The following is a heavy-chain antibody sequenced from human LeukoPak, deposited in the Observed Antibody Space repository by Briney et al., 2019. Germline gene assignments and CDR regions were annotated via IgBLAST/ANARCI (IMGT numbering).Heavy chain of an antibody. V-gene: IGHV3-7*01. CDR1: GFTFSSYW. CDR3: ARDQFGSGSYLGALGY. CDR2: IKQDGSEK. J-gene: IGHJ4*02. Sequence: GGSLRLSCAASGFTFSSYWMSWVRQAPGKGLEWVANIKQDGSEKYYVDSVKGRFTISRDNAKNSLYLQMNSLRAEDTAVYYCARDQFGSGSYLGALGYWGQGTLVTVSS. D-gene: IGHD1-26*01.